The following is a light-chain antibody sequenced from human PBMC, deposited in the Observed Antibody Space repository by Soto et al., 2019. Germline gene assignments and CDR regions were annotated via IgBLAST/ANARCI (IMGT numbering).Light chain of an antibody. Sequence: EIVLTQSPGTLSLSPGERATLSCRASQSISSSYLAWYQQKPGQAPRLLIYGASNRVTGIPDRFSGSGSGTDFTLIISRLEPEDFVVYYCQHYGGSPLFTFGPGTKVDVK. CDR3: QHYGGSPLFT. CDR2: GAS. V-gene: IGKV3-20*01. CDR1: QSISSSY. J-gene: IGKJ3*01.